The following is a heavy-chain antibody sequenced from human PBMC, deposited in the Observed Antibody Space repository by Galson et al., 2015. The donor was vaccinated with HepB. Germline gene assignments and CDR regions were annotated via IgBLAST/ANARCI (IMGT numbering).Heavy chain of an antibody. CDR1: RFSFSNFG. J-gene: IGHJ6*02. CDR3: AKDRIQLWLPSHYSYNGMDV. D-gene: IGHD5-18*01. Sequence: SLRLSCAASRFSFSNFGMHWVRQAAGQGLEWLAFISYDESTQSYGDSVKGRFTISRDNSKNTLYLQMNSLRPGDTAVYYCAKDRIQLWLPSHYSYNGMDVWGQGTTVTVSS. V-gene: IGHV3-30*18. CDR2: ISYDESTQ.